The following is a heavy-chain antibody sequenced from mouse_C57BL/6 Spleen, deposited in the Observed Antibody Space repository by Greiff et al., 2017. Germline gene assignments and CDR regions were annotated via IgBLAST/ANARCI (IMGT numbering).Heavy chain of an antibody. D-gene: IGHD1-1*02. CDR1: GYTFTDYY. V-gene: IGHV1-26*01. CDR2: INPNNGGT. Sequence: EVQLQQSGPELVKPGASVKISCKASGYTFTDYYMNWVKQSHGKSLEWIGDINPNNGGTSYNQKFKGKATLTVDKSSSTAYMELRSLTSEDSAVYDCARGGGSCDYWGQGTTLTVSS. CDR3: ARGGGSCDY. J-gene: IGHJ2*01.